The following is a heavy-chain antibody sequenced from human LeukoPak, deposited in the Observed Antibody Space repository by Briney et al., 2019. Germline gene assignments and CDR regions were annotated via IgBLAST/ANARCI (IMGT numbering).Heavy chain of an antibody. CDR1: GGSFSGYY. CDR2: INHSGST. D-gene: IGHD6-13*01. V-gene: IGHV4-34*01. Sequence: SETLSLTCAVYGGSFSGYYWSWIRQPPGKGLEWIGEINHSGSTNYNPSLKSRVTISVDTSKNQFSLKLSSVTAADTAVYYCARILSGAAALMDVWGKGTTVTVSS. CDR3: ARILSGAAALMDV. J-gene: IGHJ6*03.